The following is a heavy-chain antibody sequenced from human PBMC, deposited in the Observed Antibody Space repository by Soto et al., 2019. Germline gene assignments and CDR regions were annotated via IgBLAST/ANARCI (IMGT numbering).Heavy chain of an antibody. D-gene: IGHD3-10*01. CDR2: IDYSGGRT. V-gene: IGHV3-23*01. CDR1: GFTFSDYA. Sequence: QPGGSLRLSCAASGFTFSDYAMSWVRQAPGKGLEWVSGIDYSGGRTYYADSLKGRLTTPRDNSKNILYLQLNSLRVEDTAVYYCAKKPTSGSYFDYWGQGTLVTVSS. J-gene: IGHJ4*02. CDR3: AKKPTSGSYFDY.